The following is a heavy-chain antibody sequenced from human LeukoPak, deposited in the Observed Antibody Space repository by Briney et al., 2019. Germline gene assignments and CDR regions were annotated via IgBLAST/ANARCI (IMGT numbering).Heavy chain of an antibody. CDR3: ARGLKSMDV. V-gene: IGHV3-48*01. J-gene: IGHJ6*02. Sequence: PGGSLRLSCAASGFTFSSHSMNWVRQAPGKGLEWVSYISSSSSTIYYADSVKGRFTISRDNAKNSLYLQMNSLRAEDTAVYYCARGLKSMDVWGQGTTVTVSS. CDR2: ISSSSSTI. CDR1: GFTFSSHS.